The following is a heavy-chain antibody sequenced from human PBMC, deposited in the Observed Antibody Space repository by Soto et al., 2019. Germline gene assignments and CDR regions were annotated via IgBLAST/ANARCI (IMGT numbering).Heavy chain of an antibody. Sequence: GASVKVSCKASGYTFTSYGISWVRQAPGQGLEWMGWISAYNGNTNYAQKLQGRVTMTTDTSTSTAYMELRSLRSDDTAVYYCARDPFYVWGSYRQQGAFDIWGQGTMVTVS. J-gene: IGHJ3*02. D-gene: IGHD3-16*02. CDR1: GYTFTSYG. V-gene: IGHV1-18*04. CDR2: ISAYNGNT. CDR3: ARDPFYVWGSYRQQGAFDI.